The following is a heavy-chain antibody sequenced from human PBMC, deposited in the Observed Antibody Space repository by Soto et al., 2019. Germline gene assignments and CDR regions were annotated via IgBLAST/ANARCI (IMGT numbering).Heavy chain of an antibody. J-gene: IGHJ6*02. CDR3: ARDLQDYYGMDV. CDR2: ISYDGSNK. CDR1: GFTFSSYA. V-gene: IGHV3-30-3*01. Sequence: QVQLVESGGGVVQPGRSLRLSCAASGFTFSSYAMHWVRQAPGKGLEWVAVISYDGSNKYYADSVKGRFTISRDNSKNTLYLQMNSLRAEDTAVYYCARDLQDYYGMDVWGQGTTVTVSS.